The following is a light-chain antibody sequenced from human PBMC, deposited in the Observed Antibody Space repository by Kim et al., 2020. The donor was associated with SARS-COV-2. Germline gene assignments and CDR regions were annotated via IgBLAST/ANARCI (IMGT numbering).Light chain of an antibody. V-gene: IGKV4-1*01. CDR2: WAS. CDR1: QSVLYSSNNKNY. J-gene: IGKJ4*01. CDR3: QQYYSTPLT. Sequence: AAINCKSSQSVLYSSNNKNYLAWYQQKPGQPPKLLIYWASTRESGVPDRFSGSGSGTDFTLTISSLQAEDVAVYYCQQYYSTPLTFGGGTKVEIK.